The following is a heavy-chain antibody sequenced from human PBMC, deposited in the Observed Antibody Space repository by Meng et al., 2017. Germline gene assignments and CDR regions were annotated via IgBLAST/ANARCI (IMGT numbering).Heavy chain of an antibody. J-gene: IGHJ4*02. D-gene: IGHD6-19*01. CDR2: INHSGST. CDR1: GGSFSGYY. V-gene: IGHV4-34*01. CDR3: ARGFGSGWYRD. Sequence: SETLCLTCAVYGGSFSGYYWSWIRQPPGKGLEWIGEINHSGSTNYNPSLKSRVTISVDTSKNQFSLKLSSVTAADTAVYYCARGFGSGWYRDWGQGTLVTVSS.